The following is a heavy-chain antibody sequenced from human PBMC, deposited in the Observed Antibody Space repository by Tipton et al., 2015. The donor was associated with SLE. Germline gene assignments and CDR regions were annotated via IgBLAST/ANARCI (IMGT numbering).Heavy chain of an antibody. V-gene: IGHV1-18*01. CDR3: ARVRQSRQGPPDFGY. J-gene: IGHJ4*02. Sequence: QLVQSGAEVKKPGASVKVSCKASGYTFTSYDINWVRQAPGQGLEWMGWISAYNGNTNYAQKLQGRVTMTTDTSTSTAYMELRSLRSEDTAVYYCARVRQSRQGPPDFGYWGQRTLVTVSS. CDR2: ISAYNGNT. D-gene: IGHD3-10*01. CDR1: GYTFTSYD.